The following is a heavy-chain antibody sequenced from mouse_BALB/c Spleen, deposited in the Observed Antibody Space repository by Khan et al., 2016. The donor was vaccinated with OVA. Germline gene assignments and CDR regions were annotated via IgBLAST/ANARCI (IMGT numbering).Heavy chain of an antibody. J-gene: IGHJ4*01. CDR2: ISSLAYSI. D-gene: IGHD4-1*01. V-gene: IGHV5-15*02. CDR3: AKSWDMDY. Sequence: EVELVESGGGLVQPGGSRKLSCAASGFTFSDYGLAWVRQAPGKGLEWVAFISSLAYSIYYADTVTGRFTISRENAKNTPYLEMSSLRSEDTAMKYCAKSWDMDYWGQGTSVTVSS. CDR1: GFTFSDYG.